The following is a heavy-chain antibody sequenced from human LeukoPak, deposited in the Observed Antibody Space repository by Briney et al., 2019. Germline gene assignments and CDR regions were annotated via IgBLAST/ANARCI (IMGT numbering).Heavy chain of an antibody. J-gene: IGHJ4*02. D-gene: IGHD6-13*01. V-gene: IGHV3-11*04. CDR3: ARASIAAAGYYFDY. CDR1: GFTFSDYY. Sequence: GGSLRLSCAASGFTFSDYYMSWFRQAPGKGLEWLSHISGSGRTIYYADSVKGRLTVSRDTAKNSLYLQMNTLRAEDTAVYYCARASIAAAGYYFDYWGQGTLVTVSS. CDR2: ISGSGRTI.